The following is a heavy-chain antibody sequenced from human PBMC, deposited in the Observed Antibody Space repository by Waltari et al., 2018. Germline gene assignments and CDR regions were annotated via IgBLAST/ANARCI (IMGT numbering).Heavy chain of an antibody. D-gene: IGHD4-17*01. V-gene: IGHV1-3*03. CDR3: ARGYGMTTVTRHFDY. CDR2: INAGNGNT. CDR1: GYTFNSYA. Sequence: QVQLVQSGAEVKKPGASVKVSCKASGYTFNSYAMHWVRQAPGQRLEWMGWINAGNGNTKYSQEFQGRVTITRDTSASTAYMELSSLRSEDMAVYYCARGYGMTTVTRHFDYWGQGTLVTVSS. J-gene: IGHJ4*02.